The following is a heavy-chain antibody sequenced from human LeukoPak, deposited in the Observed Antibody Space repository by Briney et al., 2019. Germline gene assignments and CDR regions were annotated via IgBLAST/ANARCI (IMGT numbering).Heavy chain of an antibody. CDR3: ARDPNIVVVPAANWFDP. V-gene: IGHV1-2*02. CDR1: GYTFTGYY. CDR2: INPNSGGT. J-gene: IGHJ5*02. Sequence: ASVTVSCKASGYTFTGYYMHWVRQAPGQGLEWMGWINPNSGGTNYAQKFQGRVTMTRDTSTSTVYMELSSLRSEDTAVYYCARDPNIVVVPAANWFDPWGQGTLVTVSS. D-gene: IGHD2-2*01.